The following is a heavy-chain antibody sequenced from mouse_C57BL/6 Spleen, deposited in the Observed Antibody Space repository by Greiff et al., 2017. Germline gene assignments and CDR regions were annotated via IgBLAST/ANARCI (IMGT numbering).Heavy chain of an antibody. Sequence: QVQLQQPGAELVRPGTSVKLSCKASGYTFTSYWMHWVKQRPGQGLEWIGVIDPSDSYTNYNQKFKGKATLTVDTSSSTASMQLSNLTSKDSAVYYCAKGGYYYGSGASYFDCWGQGTTLTVSS. CDR1: GYTFTSYW. CDR3: AKGGYYYGSGASYFDC. J-gene: IGHJ2*01. D-gene: IGHD1-1*01. CDR2: IDPSDSYT. V-gene: IGHV1-59*01.